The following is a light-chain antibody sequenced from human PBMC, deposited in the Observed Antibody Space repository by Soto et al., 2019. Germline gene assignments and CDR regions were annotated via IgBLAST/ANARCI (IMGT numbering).Light chain of an antibody. Sequence: DIPMTQSPSSLSASVGDRFTITCRASQSISTHLNWYQQKPGKAPNLLIYAASSLQSGVPSRFSGSGFGTDFTLTITSLQPEDFATYYCQQVESYPSTFGGGTKVDIK. CDR2: AAS. CDR3: QQVESYPST. CDR1: QSISTH. V-gene: IGKV1-39*01. J-gene: IGKJ4*01.